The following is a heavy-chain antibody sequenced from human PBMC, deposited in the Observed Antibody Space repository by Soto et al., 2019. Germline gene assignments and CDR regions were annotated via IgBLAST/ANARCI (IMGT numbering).Heavy chain of an antibody. CDR1: GGSITSGGYY. V-gene: IGHV4-31*03. Sequence: QVQLQESGPGLVRPSETLSLTCTVSGGSITSGGYYWIWIRQHPGKGLEWIGHIYYSGRTSYNPSLKSRLSMSVDTSKNQFFMKLNSVTAADTAVYYCARGGWSDNWFDPWGQGTLVTVSA. CDR3: ARGGWSDNWFDP. D-gene: IGHD6-19*01. J-gene: IGHJ5*02. CDR2: IYYSGRT.